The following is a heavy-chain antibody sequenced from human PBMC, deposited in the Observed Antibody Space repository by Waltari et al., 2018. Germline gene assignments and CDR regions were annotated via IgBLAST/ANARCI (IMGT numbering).Heavy chain of an antibody. CDR2: FSGSAALT. CDR3: AKDLTGWGAFDI. D-gene: IGHD1-20*01. V-gene: IGHV3-23*01. J-gene: IGHJ3*02. CDR1: GFTFGNYD. Sequence: EVQLLESGGGLVQPGGSLRLSCIASGFTFGNYDMNWVRQVPGRGLEWVSRFSGSAALTDYADSVKGRFIISRENSKNTLFLQMNSLRAEDTAIYYCAKDLTGWGAFDIWGQGTMVTVSS.